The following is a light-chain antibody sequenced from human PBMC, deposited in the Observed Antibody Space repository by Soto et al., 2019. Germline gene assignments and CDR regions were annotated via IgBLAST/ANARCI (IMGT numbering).Light chain of an antibody. J-gene: IGLJ1*01. Sequence: QSALTQPASVSGSPGQSITISCTGTSSDVGGYNYVSWYQKHPGKAPKLIIYELINRPSGVSNRFSGSKSGNTASLTISGLQSEDEADYYCNSYTSKSTGVFGTGTKLTVL. CDR3: NSYTSKSTGV. CDR2: ELI. CDR1: SSDVGGYNY. V-gene: IGLV2-14*01.